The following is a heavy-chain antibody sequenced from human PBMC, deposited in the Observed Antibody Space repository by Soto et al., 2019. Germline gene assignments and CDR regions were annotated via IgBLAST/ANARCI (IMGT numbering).Heavy chain of an antibody. CDR3: ARGGGSTNWRRHNWLDP. D-gene: IGHD2-2*01. J-gene: IGHJ5*02. V-gene: IGHV4-30-4*01. CDR1: GDSISSGDYY. CDR2: IYYSGNT. Sequence: SETLSLTCTVSGDSISSGDYYWSWIRQPPGKGLEWIGYIYYSGNTYYNPSLKSRITISVDTSKNQFSLKLSSVTAADTAVYYCARGGGSTNWRRHNWLDPWGQRTLVTVSS.